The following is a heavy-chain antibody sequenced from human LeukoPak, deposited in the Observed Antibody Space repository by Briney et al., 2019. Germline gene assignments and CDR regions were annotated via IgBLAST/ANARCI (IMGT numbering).Heavy chain of an antibody. CDR3: ARDHDTHAFDI. J-gene: IGHJ3*02. Sequence: KPGGSLRLSCAASGFTFSSYSMNWVRQAPGKGLEWVSSISSSSSSYIYYADSVKGRFTISRDNAKNSLYLQMNSLRAEDTAVYYCARDHDTHAFDIWGQGTMVTVSS. V-gene: IGHV3-21*01. CDR2: ISSSSSSYI. D-gene: IGHD3-22*01. CDR1: GFTFSSYS.